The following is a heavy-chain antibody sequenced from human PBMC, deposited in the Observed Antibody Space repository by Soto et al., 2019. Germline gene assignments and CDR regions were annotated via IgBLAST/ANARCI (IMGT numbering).Heavy chain of an antibody. CDR2: IGTSGKTI. V-gene: IGHV3-48*03. D-gene: IGHD2-15*01. CDR3: AKGQKASCATIRCYSFDY. J-gene: IGHJ4*02. Sequence: PGGSLRLSCAVSGFTFSSYEMNWVRQAPGKGLEWVSYIGTSGKTIYYADSVRGRFTISRDNAKNSLYLQMNSLRAEDTAVYFCAKGQKASCATIRCYSFDYWGQGALVTVSS. CDR1: GFTFSSYE.